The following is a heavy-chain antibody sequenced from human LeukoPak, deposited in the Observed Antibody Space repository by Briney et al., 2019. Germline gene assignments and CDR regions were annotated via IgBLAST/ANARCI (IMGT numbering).Heavy chain of an antibody. J-gene: IGHJ4*02. D-gene: IGHD3-22*01. CDR1: GFISNNYG. CDR3: AKGSSGYFFDL. V-gene: IGHV3-23*01. Sequence: GGSLRLSCAASGFISNNYGLVWVRQAPGKGLEWVSAISNDGGGTTYADFVKGRFSVSRDNSKNTLFLQMNSLRAEDTALYYCAKGSSGYFFDLWGQGTLVTVSS. CDR2: ISNDGGGT.